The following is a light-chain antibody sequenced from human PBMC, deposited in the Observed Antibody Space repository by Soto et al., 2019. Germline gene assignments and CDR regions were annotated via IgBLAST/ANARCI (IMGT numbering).Light chain of an antibody. CDR2: GAS. J-gene: IGKJ1*01. Sequence: EMVLTQSPGTVSLWPLAIVRLSVRASQSVSSSSLVWYQQKPGEAPRLLNYGASSRATGIPDRFSGSGPGTDFTLTIRRLETEDFAVYYCQLYGTSRTFGEGTKVDIK. CDR1: QSVSSSS. CDR3: QLYGTSRT. V-gene: IGKV3-20*01.